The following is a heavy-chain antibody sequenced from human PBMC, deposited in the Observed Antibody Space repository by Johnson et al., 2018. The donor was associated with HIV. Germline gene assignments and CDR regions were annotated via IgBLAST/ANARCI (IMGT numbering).Heavy chain of an antibody. CDR1: GFTFSSYA. J-gene: IGHJ3*02. Sequence: QVQLVESGGGVVQPGKSLRLFCAASGFTFSSYAMHWVRQAPGTGLEWVAVVSNDGNNKYYTDSVKGRFTISRDNSRNTLNLQMNNLRAEDTGVYYCARDTDDFWSGEGAFDIWGQGTMVTVSS. CDR3: ARDTDDFWSGEGAFDI. V-gene: IGHV3-30*03. CDR2: VSNDGNNK. D-gene: IGHD3-3*01.